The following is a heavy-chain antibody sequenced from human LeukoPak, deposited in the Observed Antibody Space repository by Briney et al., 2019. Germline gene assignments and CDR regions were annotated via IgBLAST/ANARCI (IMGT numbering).Heavy chain of an antibody. CDR1: GFTFSGFA. V-gene: IGHV3-23*01. CDR2: ISGSGDNT. CDR3: ARGAYSSSPFDY. D-gene: IGHD6-6*01. Sequence: GGSLRLSCAASGFTFSGFAMSWVRRTPGKGLEWVSGISGSGDNTLYADSVKGRFTISRDNSKNTLYLQMNSLRAEDTAVYYCARGAYSSSPFDYWGQGTLVTVSS. J-gene: IGHJ4*02.